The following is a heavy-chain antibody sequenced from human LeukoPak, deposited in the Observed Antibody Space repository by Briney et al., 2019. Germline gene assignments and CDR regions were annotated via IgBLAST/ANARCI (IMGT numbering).Heavy chain of an antibody. CDR1: RFTFSSYA. CDR3: ARGGSYYYYYYGMDV. V-gene: IGHV3-30-3*01. Sequence: RRSLRLSCAAPRFTFSSYAMHWVRQAPGKGLGWVAVISYDGSNKYYAESVKGRFTISRDNSKNTLYLQMNSLRAEDTAVYYCARGGSYYYYYYGMDVWGQGTTVTVSS. D-gene: IGHD3-16*01. CDR2: ISYDGSNK. J-gene: IGHJ6*02.